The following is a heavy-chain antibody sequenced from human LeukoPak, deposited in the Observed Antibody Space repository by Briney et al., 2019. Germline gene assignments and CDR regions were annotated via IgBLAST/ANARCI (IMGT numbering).Heavy chain of an antibody. Sequence: ASVKVSCKASGGTFSSYAISWVRQAPGQGLEWMGRIIPILGIANYAQKFQGRVTITADKSTSTAYMELSSLRSEDTAVYYCAREPAMITFGGVIVFSGMDVWGQGTTVTVSS. CDR1: GGTFSSYA. J-gene: IGHJ6*02. CDR2: IIPILGIA. V-gene: IGHV1-69*04. D-gene: IGHD3-16*02. CDR3: AREPAMITFGGVIVFSGMDV.